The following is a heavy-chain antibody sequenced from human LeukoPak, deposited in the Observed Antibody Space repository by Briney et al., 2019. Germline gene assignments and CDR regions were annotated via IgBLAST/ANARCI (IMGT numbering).Heavy chain of an antibody. Sequence: SETLSLTCAVYGGSFSGYYWSWIRQPPGKGLGWIGEINHSGSTNYNPSLKSRVTISVDTSKNQFSLKLSSVTAADTAVYYCASLGSSGFYFDYWGQGTLVTVSS. CDR3: ASLGSSGFYFDY. J-gene: IGHJ4*02. CDR2: INHSGST. V-gene: IGHV4-34*01. CDR1: GGSFSGYY. D-gene: IGHD3-22*01.